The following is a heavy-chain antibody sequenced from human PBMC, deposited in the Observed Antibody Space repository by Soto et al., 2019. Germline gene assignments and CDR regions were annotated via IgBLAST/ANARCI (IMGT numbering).Heavy chain of an antibody. V-gene: IGHV1-58*01. J-gene: IGHJ4*02. CDR2: ITVGTGNT. Sequence: ASVKFSCKASGFIFTSSSVQWARQGRGQRLEWIGWITVGTGNTNYAQKFQERVTITRDMSTSTAYMELSNLRSEDTAIYYCAAGDSSGYYGGWGQGTQVTVS. CDR3: AAGDSSGYYGG. CDR1: GFIFTSSS. D-gene: IGHD3-22*01.